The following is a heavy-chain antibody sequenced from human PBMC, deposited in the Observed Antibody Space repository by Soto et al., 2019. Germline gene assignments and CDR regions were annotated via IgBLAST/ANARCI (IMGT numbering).Heavy chain of an antibody. CDR1: GGTFSSYA. CDR2: ISAYNGNT. D-gene: IGHD2-2*01. V-gene: IGHV1-18*01. Sequence: ASVKVSCKASGGTFSSYAISWVRQAPGQGLEWMGWISAYNGNTNYAQKLQGRVTMTTDTSTSTAYMELRSLRSDDTAVYYCATPNYHDAFDIWGQGTMVTVSS. CDR3: ATPNYHDAFDI. J-gene: IGHJ3*02.